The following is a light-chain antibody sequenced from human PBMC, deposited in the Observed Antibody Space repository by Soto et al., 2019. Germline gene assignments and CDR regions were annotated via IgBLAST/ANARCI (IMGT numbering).Light chain of an antibody. CDR2: DVS. CDR1: SGDIGDYNY. J-gene: IGLJ1*01. V-gene: IGLV2-14*01. CDR3: CSYIRSGTLI. Sequence: QSVLTQPASGSGSPGQSITISCVGTSGDIGDYNYVSWYQQHPGKVPKVIIYDVSNRPSGVSYRFSGTKSGNTASLTVSGLQAEDEADYYCCSYIRSGTLIFGTGTKVTVL.